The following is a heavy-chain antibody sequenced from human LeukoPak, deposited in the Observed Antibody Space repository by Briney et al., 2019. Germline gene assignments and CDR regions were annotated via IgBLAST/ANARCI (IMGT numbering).Heavy chain of an antibody. CDR3: AKGSKAVLFTRDHYMDV. J-gene: IGHJ6*03. CDR1: GFTFSSYD. CDR2: IRDDGSNT. Sequence: PGGSLRLSCAASGFTFSSYDINWVRQAPGKGLEWVASIRDDGSNTYYADSVRGRFTISRDNSKNTLYLQMNSLRAEDTAVYFCAKGSKAVLFTRDHYMDVWGKGTTVTISS. V-gene: IGHV3-30*02. D-gene: IGHD6-19*01.